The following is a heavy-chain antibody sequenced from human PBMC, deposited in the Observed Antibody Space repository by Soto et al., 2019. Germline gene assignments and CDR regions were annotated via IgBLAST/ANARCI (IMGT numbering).Heavy chain of an antibody. V-gene: IGHV4-39*01. CDR3: ARLTDDQLGLLDY. D-gene: IGHD7-27*01. Sequence: SETLSLTCTVSGGSISSSSYYWGWIRQPPGKGLEWIGSIYYSGSTYYNPSLKSRVTISVDTSKNQFSLKRSSVTAADTAVYDCARLTDDQLGLLDYWGQGTLVTVSS. CDR2: IYYSGST. J-gene: IGHJ4*02. CDR1: GGSISSSSYY.